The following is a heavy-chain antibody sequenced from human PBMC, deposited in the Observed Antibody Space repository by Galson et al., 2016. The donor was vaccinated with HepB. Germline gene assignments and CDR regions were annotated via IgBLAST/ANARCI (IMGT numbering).Heavy chain of an antibody. CDR2: IIGGGGST. Sequence: SLRLSCASSGFTFSSYAMSWVRQAPGKGLEWVSTIIGGGGSTYYTDSVKGRFTISRDNSKNTLYLQVSSLRAEDTAVYYCARWAYQSGNYRALDYWGQGTLVTVSS. J-gene: IGHJ4*02. CDR3: ARWAYQSGNYRALDY. V-gene: IGHV3-23*01. D-gene: IGHD3-16*02. CDR1: GFTFSSYA.